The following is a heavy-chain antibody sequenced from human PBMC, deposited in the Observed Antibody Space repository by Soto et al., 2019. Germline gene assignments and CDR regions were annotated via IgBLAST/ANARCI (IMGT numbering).Heavy chain of an antibody. CDR2: INPDGANT. CDR1: VLTFSRHD. V-gene: IGHV3-23*01. CDR3: VSWVSAHFDY. J-gene: IGHJ4*02. D-gene: IGHD2-8*01. Sequence: GSLRLDGVASVLTFSRHDMSWVRQAPGKGLEWVSTINPDGANTHYADSVQGRFIISRDNSRNTVDLYMNSLRADDTAIYFCVSWVSAHFDYWGQGTVVTVSS.